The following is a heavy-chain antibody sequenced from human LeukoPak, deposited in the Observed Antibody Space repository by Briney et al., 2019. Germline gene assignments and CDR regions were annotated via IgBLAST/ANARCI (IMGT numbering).Heavy chain of an antibody. CDR1: GYTFTSYG. CDR2: ISAYNGNT. Sequence: ASVKVSCKASGYTFTSYGISWVRQAPGQGLEWMGWISAYNGNTNYAQKLQGRVTMTTDTSTSTAYMELRSLRSDDTAVYYCARGATYYDFWSGYSLWGQGTLVTVSS. J-gene: IGHJ4*02. V-gene: IGHV1-18*01. D-gene: IGHD3-3*01. CDR3: ARGATYYDFWSGYSL.